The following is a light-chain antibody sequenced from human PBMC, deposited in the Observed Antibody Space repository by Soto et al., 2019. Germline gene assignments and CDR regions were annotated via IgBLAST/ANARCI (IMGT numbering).Light chain of an antibody. CDR1: GGDIGAYNY. Sequence: QSALTQPASVSGSLGQSITLSCTGSGGDIGAYNYVSWYQQHPGKAPKLIIYGVTHRPSGVPSRFSASKSAYTASLTISALQAEDEADYYCSSFTTTYFYVFGPGTKVTVL. V-gene: IGLV2-14*01. CDR2: GVT. CDR3: SSFTTTYFYV. J-gene: IGLJ1*01.